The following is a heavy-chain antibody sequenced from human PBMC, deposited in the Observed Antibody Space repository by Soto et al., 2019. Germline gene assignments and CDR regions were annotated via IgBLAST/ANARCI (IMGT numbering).Heavy chain of an antibody. V-gene: IGHV1-18*01. D-gene: IGHD6-13*01. CDR3: AREAPQPIGSSWYLPYYYYMDV. Sequence: ASVKVSCMASGYTFTSYGISWVRQAPGQGLEWMGWISAYNGNTNYAQKLQGRVTMTTDTSTSTAYMELRSLRSDDTAVYYCAREAPQPIGSSWYLPYYYYMDVWGKGTTVTVSS. J-gene: IGHJ6*03. CDR1: GYTFTSYG. CDR2: ISAYNGNT.